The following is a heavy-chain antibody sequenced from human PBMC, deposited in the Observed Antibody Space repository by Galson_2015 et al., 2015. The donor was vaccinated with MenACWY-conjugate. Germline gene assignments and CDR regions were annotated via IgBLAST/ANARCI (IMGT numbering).Heavy chain of an antibody. CDR1: GFTFNNYW. Sequence: SLRLSCAASGFTFNNYWMSWVRQVPGKGPEWVANIKQDGSEKYYVDSVRGRFTISRDNAKSSLFLQMTSLRAEDTAVYYCAGDLGFYCSHNDCYSPYWGQGTLVAVSS. D-gene: IGHD2-15*01. CDR3: AGDLGFYCSHNDCYSPY. J-gene: IGHJ4*02. CDR2: IKQDGSEK. V-gene: IGHV3-7*03.